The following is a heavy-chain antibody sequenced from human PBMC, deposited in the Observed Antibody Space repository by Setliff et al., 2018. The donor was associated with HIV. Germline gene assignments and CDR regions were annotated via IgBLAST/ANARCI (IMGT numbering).Heavy chain of an antibody. J-gene: IGHJ4*02. CDR3: ATEGGSSGHAGYFDN. V-gene: IGHV4-59*11. CDR1: GVSISSQY. D-gene: IGHD6-19*01. Sequence: SETLSLTCAVSGVSISSQYWSWIRQPPGKGLEWIGFIYYNVNNNYNPSLKSRVSISVDTSKNQFSLRLSSVTAADTAVHYCATEGGSSGHAGYFDNWGQGTQVTVSS. CDR2: IYYNVNN.